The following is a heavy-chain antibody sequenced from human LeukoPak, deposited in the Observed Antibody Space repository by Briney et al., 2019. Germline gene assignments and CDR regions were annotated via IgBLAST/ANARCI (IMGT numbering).Heavy chain of an antibody. CDR3: ARESTAGYNSSWYGFRN. CDR1: GFTFSGYW. J-gene: IGHJ1*01. D-gene: IGHD6-13*01. V-gene: IGHV3-7*01. CDR2: INQDGSEK. Sequence: GGSLRLSCAASGFTFSGYWMSWVRQAPGKGLEWVANINQDGSEKYHVDSVKGRFTISRDNAKNSLFLQMGSLRVEDTAVYYCARESTAGYNSSWYGFRNWGQGTLVSVSS.